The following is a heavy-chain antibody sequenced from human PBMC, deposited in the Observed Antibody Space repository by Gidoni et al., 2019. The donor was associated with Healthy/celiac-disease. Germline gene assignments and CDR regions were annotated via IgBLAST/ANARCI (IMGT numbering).Heavy chain of an antibody. CDR1: GYSCTSYW. Sequence: EVQLVQSGAEVKKPGESLKISCKGSGYSCTSYWIGWVRQMPGKGLEWMGIIYPGASATGYSPSFQGQVTISADKSISTAYLQWSSLKASDTAMYYCARHISIVGAAYFDYWGQGTLVTVSS. D-gene: IGHD1-26*01. J-gene: IGHJ4*02. V-gene: IGHV5-51*01. CDR2: IYPGASAT. CDR3: ARHISIVGAAYFDY.